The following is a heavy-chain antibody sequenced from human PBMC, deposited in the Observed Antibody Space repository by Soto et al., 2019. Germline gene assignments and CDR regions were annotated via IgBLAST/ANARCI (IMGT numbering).Heavy chain of an antibody. CDR2: IYWNDDK. V-gene: IGHV2-5*01. CDR3: AHRGGYSYGPIFAY. D-gene: IGHD5-18*01. Sequence: TGPTLGNDTQTVTLTCTFSVLSLSNNGVGVGWIRQPPGKALEWLALIYWNDDKRYSPSLKSRLTITKDTSKNQVVLTMTNMDPVDTATYYCAHRGGYSYGPIFAYWGKRTLVIVSS. CDR1: VLSLSNNGVG. J-gene: IGHJ4*02.